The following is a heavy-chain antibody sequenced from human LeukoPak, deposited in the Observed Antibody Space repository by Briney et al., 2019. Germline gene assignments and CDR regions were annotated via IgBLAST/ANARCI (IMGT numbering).Heavy chain of an antibody. CDR3: AGSTSRETFDY. Sequence: SGTLSLTCAVSGYSISSGYYWGWIRQPPGKGLEWIGSIYHTGSIYYNPSLKSRVTISVDTSKNQFSLRLSSVTAADTAVYYCAGSTSRETFDYWGQGTLVTVSS. V-gene: IGHV4-38-2*01. CDR1: GYSISSGYY. D-gene: IGHD2-2*01. CDR2: IYHTGSI. J-gene: IGHJ4*02.